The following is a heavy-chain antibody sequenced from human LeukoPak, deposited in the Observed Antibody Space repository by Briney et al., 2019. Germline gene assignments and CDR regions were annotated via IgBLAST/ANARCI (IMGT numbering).Heavy chain of an antibody. J-gene: IGHJ6*04. V-gene: IGHV5-10-1*01. CDR3: ARHEDEKYSSSSHYYYYYGMDV. CDR1: GYSFTSYW. Sequence: GESLRFSWKGSGYSFTSYWISWVRQMPGKGLGWMGMIDPSDSYTNYSPSFQGHVTTSAYKSLSTAYLQWSSLKASDTAMYYCARHEDEKYSSSSHYYYYYGMDVWGKGTTVTVSS. CDR2: IDPSDSYT. D-gene: IGHD6-13*01.